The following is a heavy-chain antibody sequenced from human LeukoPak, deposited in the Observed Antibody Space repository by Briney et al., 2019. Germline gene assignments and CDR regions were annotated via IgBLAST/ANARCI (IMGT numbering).Heavy chain of an antibody. J-gene: IGHJ4*02. Sequence: PSETLSLTYAVYGGSFSGYCWSWIRQPPGKGLEWIGEINHSGSTNYNPSLKSRVTISVDTSKNQFSLKLSSVTAADTAVYYCARADILTGYYKDYWGQGTLVTVSS. CDR1: GGSFSGYC. CDR3: ARADILTGYYKDY. V-gene: IGHV4-34*01. CDR2: INHSGST. D-gene: IGHD3-9*01.